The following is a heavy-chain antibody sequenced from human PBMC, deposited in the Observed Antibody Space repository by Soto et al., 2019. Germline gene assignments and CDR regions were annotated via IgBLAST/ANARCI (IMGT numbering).Heavy chain of an antibody. V-gene: IGHV2-5*02. CDR3: AHSSYDYVWGSYRYLSVPHNPYYFDF. CDR1: GFPTNHNRGG. CDR2: IFWDDDK. D-gene: IGHD3-16*02. J-gene: IGHJ4*02. Sequence: FGPTLGNPPQPPTVDCPFPGFPTNHNRGGVGLARHPPGKALEWVGIIFWDDDKRYSPSLKSRLTITKDTSKNQVVLTMTNMDPVGTATYYCAHSSYDYVWGSYRYLSVPHNPYYFDFWGQGTLVTVSS.